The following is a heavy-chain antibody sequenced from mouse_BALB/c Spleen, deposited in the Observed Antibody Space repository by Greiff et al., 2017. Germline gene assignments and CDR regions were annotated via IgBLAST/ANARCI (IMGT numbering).Heavy chain of an antibody. Sequence: EVHLVESGPELVKPGASVKIPCKASGYTFTDYNMDWVKQSHGKSLEWIGDINPNNGGTIYNQKFKGKATLTVDKSSSTAYMELRSLTSEDTAVYDCARNLYYGSSYFDYWGQGTTLTVSS. CDR3: ARNLYYGSSYFDY. D-gene: IGHD1-1*01. J-gene: IGHJ2*01. CDR1: GYTFTDYN. CDR2: INPNNGGT. V-gene: IGHV1-18*01.